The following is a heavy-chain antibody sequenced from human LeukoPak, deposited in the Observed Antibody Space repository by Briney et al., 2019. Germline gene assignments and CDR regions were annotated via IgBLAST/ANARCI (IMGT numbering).Heavy chain of an antibody. D-gene: IGHD1-1*01. CDR2: IWSGGSET. Sequence: GGSLRLSCAASGFTFSNYGMHWVRLPPGKGLDWVAFIWSGGSETYYADSVKGRFTISRDNSKNTLFLQMNSLRTEDTAVYYCAKSGGNNDFNYWGQGTLVTVSS. CDR1: GFTFSNYG. V-gene: IGHV3-30*02. J-gene: IGHJ4*02. CDR3: AKSGGNNDFNY.